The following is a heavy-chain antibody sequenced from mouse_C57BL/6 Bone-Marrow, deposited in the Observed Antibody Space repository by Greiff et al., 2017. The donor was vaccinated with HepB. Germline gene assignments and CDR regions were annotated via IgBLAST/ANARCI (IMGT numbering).Heavy chain of an antibody. V-gene: IGHV7-1*01. J-gene: IGHJ4*01. Sequence: EVKVVESGGGLVQSGRSLRLSCATSGFTFSDFYMEWVRQAPGKGLEWIAASRNKANDYTTEYSASVKGRFIVSRDTSQSILYLQMNALRAEDTAIYYCARNYGSSLYAMDYWGQGTSVTVSS. CDR1: GFTFSDFY. D-gene: IGHD1-1*01. CDR3: ARNYGSSLYAMDY. CDR2: SRNKANDYTT.